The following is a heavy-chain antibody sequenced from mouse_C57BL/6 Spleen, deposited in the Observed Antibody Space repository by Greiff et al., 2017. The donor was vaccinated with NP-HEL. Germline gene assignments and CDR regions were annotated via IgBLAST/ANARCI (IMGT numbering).Heavy chain of an antibody. Sequence: EVQLQESGPGLVKPSQSLSLTCSVTGYSITSGYYWNWIRQFPGNKLEWMGYISYDGSNNYNPSLKNRISITRDTSKNQFFLKLNSVTTEDTATYYCARAHDYFDYWGQGTTPTVSS. CDR2: ISYDGSN. CDR1: GYSITSGYY. J-gene: IGHJ2*01. CDR3: ARAHDYFDY. D-gene: IGHD2-3*01. V-gene: IGHV3-6*01.